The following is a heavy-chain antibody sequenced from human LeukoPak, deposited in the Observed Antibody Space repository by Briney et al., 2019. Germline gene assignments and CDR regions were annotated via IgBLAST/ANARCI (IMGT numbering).Heavy chain of an antibody. D-gene: IGHD3-10*01. Sequence: GESLQISCKGSGYSFTSYWIGWVRQMPGEGLEWMGIIYPGDSDTRYSPSFQGQVTISADKSISTAYLQWSSLKASDTAMYYCASRITMVRGAPDAFDIWGQGTMVTVSS. CDR3: ASRITMVRGAPDAFDI. V-gene: IGHV5-51*01. CDR1: GYSFTSYW. CDR2: IYPGDSDT. J-gene: IGHJ3*02.